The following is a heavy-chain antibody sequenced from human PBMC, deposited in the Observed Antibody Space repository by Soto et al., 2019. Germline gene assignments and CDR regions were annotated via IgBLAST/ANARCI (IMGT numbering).Heavy chain of an antibody. CDR3: ARAVLTGTTTYPDY. J-gene: IGHJ4*02. CDR2: IYYSGST. V-gene: IGHV4-30-4*01. CDR1: GGSISSGDYY. D-gene: IGHD1-7*01. Sequence: PSETLSLTCTVSGGSISSGDYYWSWIRQPPGKGLEWIGYIYYSGSTYYNPSLKSRVTISVDTSKNQFSLKLSPVTAADTAVYSCARAVLTGTTTYPDYLGQGTLVTVSS.